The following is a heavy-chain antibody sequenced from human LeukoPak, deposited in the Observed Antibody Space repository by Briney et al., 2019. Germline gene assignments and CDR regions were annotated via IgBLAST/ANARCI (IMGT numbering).Heavy chain of an antibody. CDR2: IYHSGST. CDR1: GGSFSGYY. Sequence: SETLSLTCAVYGGSFSGYYWSWIRQPPGKGLEWIGSIYHSGSTYYNPSLKSRVTISVDTSKNQFSLKLSSVTAADTAVYYCASDPRDYFDYWGQGTLVTVSS. J-gene: IGHJ4*02. V-gene: IGHV4-34*01. CDR3: ASDPRDYFDY.